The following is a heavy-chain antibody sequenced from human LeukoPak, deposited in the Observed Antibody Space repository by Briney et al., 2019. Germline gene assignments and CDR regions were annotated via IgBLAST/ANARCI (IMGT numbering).Heavy chain of an antibody. CDR3: ARLGPGYSSSWSNDAFAI. CDR1: GLTVTSYG. D-gene: IGHD6-13*01. Sequence: VKPGGSLRLSCAASGLTVTSYGMNWVRQAPGKGLEWVSSISSSSYIYYADSVKGRFTISRDNAKNSLYLQMNSLRAEDTAVYYCARLGPGYSSSWSNDAFAIWVQGTVVTVSS. J-gene: IGHJ3*02. CDR2: ISSSSYI. V-gene: IGHV3-21*01.